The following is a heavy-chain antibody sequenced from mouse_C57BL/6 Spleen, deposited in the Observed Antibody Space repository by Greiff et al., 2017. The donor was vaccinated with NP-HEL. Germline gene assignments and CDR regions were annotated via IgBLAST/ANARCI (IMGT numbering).Heavy chain of an antibody. CDR1: GYTFTDYE. D-gene: IGHD2-4*01. CDR3: TTGGLDAWFAY. CDR2: IDPETGGT. V-gene: IGHV1-15*01. J-gene: IGHJ3*01. Sequence: QVQLQQSGAELVRPGASVTLSCKASGYTFTDYEMHWVKQTPVHGLEWIGAIDPETGGTAYNQKFKGKAILTADKSSSTAYMELRSLTSEDSAVYYCTTGGLDAWFAYWGQGTLVTVSA.